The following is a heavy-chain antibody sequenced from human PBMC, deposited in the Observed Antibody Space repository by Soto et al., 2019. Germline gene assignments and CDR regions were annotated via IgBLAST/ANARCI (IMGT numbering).Heavy chain of an antibody. J-gene: IGHJ6*03. D-gene: IGHD5-18*01. CDR1: GGSISSSSYY. CDR3: ARPNRGYSYGHTLMDV. CDR2: IYYSGST. Sequence: SETLSLTCTVSGGSISSSSYYWGWIRQPPGKGLEWIGSIYYSGSTYYNPSLKSRVTISVDTSKNQFSLKLSSVTAADTAVYYCARPNRGYSYGHTLMDVWGKGTTVTVSS. V-gene: IGHV4-39*01.